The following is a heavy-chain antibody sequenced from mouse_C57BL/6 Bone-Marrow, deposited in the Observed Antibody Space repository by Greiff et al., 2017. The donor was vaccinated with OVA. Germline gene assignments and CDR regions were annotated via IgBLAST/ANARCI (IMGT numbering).Heavy chain of an antibody. CDR1: GYSITSGYD. J-gene: IGHJ2*01. V-gene: IGHV3-1*01. D-gene: IGHD1-1*01. Sequence: EVQRVESGPGMVKPSQSLSLTCTVTGYSITSGYDWHWIRHFPGNKLEWMGYISYSGSTNYNPSLKSRISITHDTSKNHFFLKLNSVTTEDTATYYCARIGYGSSFDYWGQGTTLTVSS. CDR3: ARIGYGSSFDY. CDR2: ISYSGST.